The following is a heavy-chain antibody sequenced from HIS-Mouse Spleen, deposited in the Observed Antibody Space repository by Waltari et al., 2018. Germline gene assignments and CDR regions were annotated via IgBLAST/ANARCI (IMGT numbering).Heavy chain of an antibody. Sequence: QVQLVESGGGVVQPGRSLRLSCAASGFTFSSYGMHWVRQAPGKGLEWGAVISYEGSNKYYADSVKGRFTISRDNSKNTLYLQMNSLRAEDTAVYYCAKEYSSSHNWFDPWGQGTLVTVSS. CDR3: AKEYSSSHNWFDP. D-gene: IGHD6-13*01. CDR2: ISYEGSNK. V-gene: IGHV3-30*18. J-gene: IGHJ5*02. CDR1: GFTFSSYG.